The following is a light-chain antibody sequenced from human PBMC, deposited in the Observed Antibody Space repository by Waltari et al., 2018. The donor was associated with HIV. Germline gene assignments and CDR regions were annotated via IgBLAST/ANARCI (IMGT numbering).Light chain of an antibody. V-gene: IGKV1-33*01. CDR2: DAS. Sequence: DIQMTQSPSSLSASVGDRVTITCQASQDISNYLNWYQQKPGKAPKLLIYDASNLETGVPSRFSGSGSGTDFTFTISSLQPEDIATYYCQQYDNLHTWTFGGGTKVEI. CDR1: QDISNY. J-gene: IGKJ4*02. CDR3: QQYDNLHTWT.